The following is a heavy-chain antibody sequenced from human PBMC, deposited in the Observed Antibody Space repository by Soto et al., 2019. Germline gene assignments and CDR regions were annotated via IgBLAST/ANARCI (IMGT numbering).Heavy chain of an antibody. J-gene: IGHJ4*02. V-gene: IGHV1-69*13. CDR2: IIPIFGTA. CDR1: GGTFNNYA. D-gene: IGHD6-19*01. CDR3: ARDADPALYSSGWYYFDY. Sequence: GASVKVSCKASGGTFNNYAIDWVRQAPGQGLEWMGGIIPIFGTANYAQKFQGRVTITADESTNTAYMELSSLRSEDTAVYYCARDADPALYSSGWYYFDYWGQGTLVTVSS.